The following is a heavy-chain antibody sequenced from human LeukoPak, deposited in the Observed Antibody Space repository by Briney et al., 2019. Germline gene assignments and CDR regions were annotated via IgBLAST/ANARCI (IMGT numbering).Heavy chain of an antibody. V-gene: IGHV4-34*01. Sequence: SETLSLTCAVYGGSFNDYYWSWIRQPPGKGLEWIGEINHSGSTNYNPSLKSRVTISVDTSKNQFSLKLSSVTAADTAVYYCARVQLWSPYYYGMDVWGKGTTVTVSS. CDR3: ARVQLWSPYYYGMDV. J-gene: IGHJ6*04. D-gene: IGHD5-18*01. CDR2: INHSGST. CDR1: GGSFNDYY.